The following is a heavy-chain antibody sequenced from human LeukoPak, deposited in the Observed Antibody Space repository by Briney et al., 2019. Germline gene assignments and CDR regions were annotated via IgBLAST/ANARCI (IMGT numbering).Heavy chain of an antibody. J-gene: IGHJ4*02. Sequence: GGSLTHSCAASGLTFSSYAMIWVRPAPGKGLEWVSAIICSGGSTYSADSVKGRLTIYRDNSTNTLYLQMNSLRAEDTAVYFCAKEWAPRGPPDKFDYWGQGTLVTVSS. CDR2: IICSGGST. D-gene: IGHD1-14*01. CDR3: AKEWAPRGPPDKFDY. V-gene: IGHV3-23*01. CDR1: GLTFSSYA.